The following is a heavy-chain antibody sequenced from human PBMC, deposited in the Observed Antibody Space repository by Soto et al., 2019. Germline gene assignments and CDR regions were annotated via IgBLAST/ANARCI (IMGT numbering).Heavy chain of an antibody. D-gene: IGHD5-18*01. CDR3: AARGYSYGSLDYYGMDV. V-gene: IGHV1-69*13. CDR1: GGTFSSYA. Sequence: ASVKVSCKASGGTFSSYAISWVRQAPGQGLEWMGGIIPIFGTANYAQKFQGRVTITADESTSTAYMELSSLRSEDTAVYYCAARGYSYGSLDYYGMDVWGQGTTVTVSS. CDR2: IIPIFGTA. J-gene: IGHJ6*02.